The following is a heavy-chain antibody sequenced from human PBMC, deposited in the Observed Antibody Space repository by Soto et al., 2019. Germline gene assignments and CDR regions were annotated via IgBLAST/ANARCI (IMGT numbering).Heavy chain of an antibody. V-gene: IGHV3-30*18. D-gene: IGHD6-6*01. CDR2: MSYDGRNQ. CDR1: GFTLSAVD. Sequence: QVQLVESGSGVVQPGTSLTLSCSASGFTLSAVDMHWVRQAPGKGLEWVAVMSYDGRNQYYADSVKARFTVSRHSSESALYLQLNSLRTEDAAVYYCAKGGWYTSSSRSDCWGEGTLVTVSS. CDR3: AKGGWYTSSSRSDC. J-gene: IGHJ4*02.